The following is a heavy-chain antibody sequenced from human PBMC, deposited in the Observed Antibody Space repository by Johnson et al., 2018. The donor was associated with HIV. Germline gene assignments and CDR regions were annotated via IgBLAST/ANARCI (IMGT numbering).Heavy chain of an antibody. CDR3: AREGGGTVVLGDEGAFDI. CDR2: ISWNSGSI. V-gene: IGHV3-9*01. CDR1: GFTFDDYA. Sequence: VQLVESGGGLVQPGRSLRLSCAASGFTFDDYAMHWVRQAPGKGLEWVSGISWNSGSIGYADSVKGRFTISRDNAKNSLYLQMNSLRAEDTALSYCAREGGGTVVLGDEGAFDIWGQGTMLSVSS. D-gene: IGHD3-10*01. J-gene: IGHJ3*02.